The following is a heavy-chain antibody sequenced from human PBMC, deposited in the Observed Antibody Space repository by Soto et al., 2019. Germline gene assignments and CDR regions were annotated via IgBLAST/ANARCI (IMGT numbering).Heavy chain of an antibody. CDR1: GGTFSTNP. D-gene: IGHD2-15*01. Sequence: QVQLVQSGAEVKKPGSSVKVSCKASGGTFSTNPISWVRQAPGQGLEWMGGTGSGTGPGNHAQKFQGRLTITVDKSTSTVYMELSSLSSEGTAVYYCARRDSGGFYRYFDSWRQGTLVTVSS. CDR3: ARRDSGGFYRYFDS. J-gene: IGHJ4*02. CDR2: TGSGTGPG. V-gene: IGHV1-69*06.